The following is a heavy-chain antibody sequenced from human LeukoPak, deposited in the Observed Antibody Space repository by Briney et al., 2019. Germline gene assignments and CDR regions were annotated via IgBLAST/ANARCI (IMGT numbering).Heavy chain of an antibody. CDR3: AREVGIKFPFYYYYMDV. V-gene: IGHV4-61*02. D-gene: IGHD1-14*01. CDR1: GGSISSGSYY. Sequence: PSETLSLTCTVSGGSISSGSYYWSRIRQPAGKGLEWIGRIYTSGSTNYNPSLKSRVTISVDTSKNQFSLKLSSVTAADTAVYYCAREVGIKFPFYYYYMDVWGKGTTVTISS. CDR2: IYTSGST. J-gene: IGHJ6*03.